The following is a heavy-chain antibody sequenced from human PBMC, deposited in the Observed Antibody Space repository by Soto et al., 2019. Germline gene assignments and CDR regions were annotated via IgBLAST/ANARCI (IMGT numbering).Heavy chain of an antibody. V-gene: IGHV3-23*01. J-gene: IGHJ6*02. CDR2: ISGSGGST. CDR1: GFTFSSYA. D-gene: IGHD6-19*01. CDR3: AKDALRYTSDWNDYYDMDV. Sequence: EVQLLESGGGLVQPGGSLRLSCAASGFTFSSYAMSWVRQAPGKGLEWVSTISGSGGSTYYADSVKDRFTISRDNSKNTLYLQMHSLRAEDTAVYYCAKDALRYTSDWNDYYDMDVWGQGTTVTVSS.